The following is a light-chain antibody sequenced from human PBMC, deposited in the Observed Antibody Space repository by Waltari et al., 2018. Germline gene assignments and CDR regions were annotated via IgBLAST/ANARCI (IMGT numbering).Light chain of an antibody. Sequence: DIQLTQSPSSLSASVGDNVTMTCRASQRITNFLNWYRQKPGEAPRLLIYGASDLQSGVPSRFSGSGSGTDFTLTITSLQPDDFASYYCQQSYISPRTFGPGTKLEI. V-gene: IGKV1-39*01. J-gene: IGKJ1*01. CDR2: GAS. CDR1: QRITNF. CDR3: QQSYISPRT.